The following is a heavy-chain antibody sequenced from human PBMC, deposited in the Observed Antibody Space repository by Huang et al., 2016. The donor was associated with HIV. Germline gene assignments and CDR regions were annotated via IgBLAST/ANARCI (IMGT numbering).Heavy chain of an antibody. J-gene: IGHJ3*01. CDR1: GYSFSIYW. CDR2: SVPLESKS. V-gene: IGHV5-51*03. CDR3: AKGRRAFDV. Sequence: EVQLVQSGAEVKKPGESLKISCTGSGYSFSIYWIAWVRQMPGKGLEWMGISVPLESKSTYGPSFEGHVSISVDKSINTVYLHWSSLKASDTAIYYCAKGRRAFDVWGQGTWVTVSS.